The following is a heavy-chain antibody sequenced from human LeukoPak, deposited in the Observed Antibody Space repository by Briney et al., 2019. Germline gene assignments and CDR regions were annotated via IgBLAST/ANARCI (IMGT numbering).Heavy chain of an antibody. J-gene: IGHJ4*02. V-gene: IGHV3-7*01. CDR3: ARLHSDSSGGAFDH. CDR2: IKQDGSEK. D-gene: IGHD3-22*01. CDR1: GFTFSTYW. Sequence: PGGSLRLSCAASGFTFSTYWMSWLPQAPGKGLEWVANIKQDGSEKYYVDSVKGRFTISRDNAKNSLYLQMNSLRAEDTAVYYCARLHSDSSGGAFDHWGQGTLVTVSS.